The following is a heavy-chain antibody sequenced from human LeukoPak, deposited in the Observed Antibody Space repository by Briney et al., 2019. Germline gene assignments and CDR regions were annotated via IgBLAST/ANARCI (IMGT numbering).Heavy chain of an antibody. D-gene: IGHD4-17*01. CDR1: GGSFSGYY. J-gene: IGHJ4*02. Sequence: SETLSLTCAVYGGSFSGYYWSWIRQPPGKGLEWIGEINHSGSTNYNPSLKSRATISVDTSKNQFSLKLSSVTAAGTAVYYCARGVARRVPDYGDYADYWGQGTLVTVSS. V-gene: IGHV4-34*01. CDR3: ARGVARRVPDYGDYADY. CDR2: INHSGST.